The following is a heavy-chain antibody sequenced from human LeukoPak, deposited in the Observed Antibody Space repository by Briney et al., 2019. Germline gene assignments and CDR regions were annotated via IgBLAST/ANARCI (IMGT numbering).Heavy chain of an antibody. J-gene: IGHJ6*02. CDR3: ARAQTLYDILTGYTHYYYGMDV. CDR2: IYYSGST. V-gene: IGHV4-39*01. CDR1: GGSISSSSYY. D-gene: IGHD3-9*01. Sequence: PSETLSLTCTVSGGSISSSSYYWGWIRQPPGKGLEWIGSIYYSGSTYYNPSLKSRVTISVDTSKNQFSLKLSSVTAADTAVYYCARAQTLYDILTGYTHYYYGMDVWGQGTTVTVSS.